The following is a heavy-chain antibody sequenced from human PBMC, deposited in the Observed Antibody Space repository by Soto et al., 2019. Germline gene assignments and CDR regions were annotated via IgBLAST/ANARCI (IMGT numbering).Heavy chain of an antibody. D-gene: IGHD4-17*01. CDR2: IIPIFNTA. Sequence: QVQLVQSGAEVKKPGSSVKVSCKASGGTLSNYAFTWVRQAPGQGLEWMGGIIPIFNTANYAQKFEGRVTITADESTSTAYMEVNSLRSEDTAVYYCARARPTDYEGNYNNGMDVWGQGTTVTVSS. CDR1: GGTLSNYA. J-gene: IGHJ6*02. CDR3: ARARPTDYEGNYNNGMDV. V-gene: IGHV1-69*01.